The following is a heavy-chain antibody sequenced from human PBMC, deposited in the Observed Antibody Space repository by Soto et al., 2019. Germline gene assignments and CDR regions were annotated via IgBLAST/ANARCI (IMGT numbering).Heavy chain of an antibody. CDR2: IYDSETI. CDR3: ARENFGGLVHDAFDL. D-gene: IGHD3-16*01. Sequence: QVQLQESGPGLIRPSQTLSLTCTVSGGSVTSGGYYWNWIRQHPGKGLEWIGYIYDSETIYYNPSLESRLSISLDTSKNQFSLKVRSVTPADTAVYYCARENFGGLVHDAFDLWGQGTMVTVSS. CDR1: GGSVTSGGYY. V-gene: IGHV4-31*03. J-gene: IGHJ3*01.